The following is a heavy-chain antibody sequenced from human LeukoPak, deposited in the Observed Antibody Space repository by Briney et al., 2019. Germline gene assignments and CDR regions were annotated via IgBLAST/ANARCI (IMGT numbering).Heavy chain of an antibody. D-gene: IGHD1-26*01. Sequence: PGGSLRLSCAASGFTFSSYAMSWVRQAPGEGLEWVSAISGSGGSTYYADSVKGRFTISRDNSKNTLYLQMNSLRAEDTAVYYCARASIVPNFNPYFDYWGQGTLVTVSS. CDR1: GFTFSSYA. CDR3: ARASIVPNFNPYFDY. CDR2: ISGSGGST. V-gene: IGHV3-23*01. J-gene: IGHJ4*02.